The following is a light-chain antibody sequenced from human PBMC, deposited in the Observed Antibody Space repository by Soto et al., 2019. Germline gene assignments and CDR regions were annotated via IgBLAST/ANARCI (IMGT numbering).Light chain of an antibody. Sequence: QSALTQPASVSGSPGQAITISCTGTSSDVGGYNYVSWYQQHPVKAPKLMIYDVSNRPSGVSNRFSGSKSGNAASLAISGLQAEDEADYYCSSYTSSSTPRVFGGGTKLTVL. CDR1: SSDVGGYNY. J-gene: IGLJ2*01. V-gene: IGLV2-14*01. CDR2: DVS. CDR3: SSYTSSSTPRV.